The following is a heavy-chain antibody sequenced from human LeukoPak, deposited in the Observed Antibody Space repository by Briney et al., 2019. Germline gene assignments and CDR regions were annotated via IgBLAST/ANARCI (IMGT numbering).Heavy chain of an antibody. Sequence: SQTLSLTCTVSGGSISSGGYFWSWIRQHPGKGLEWIGYIYYSGITYYNPSLESRVTMSVDTSKNQFSLELSSVTAADTAVYYCARESGLMEEYQMVSDVWGSGTTVTVSS. D-gene: IGHD2-2*01. V-gene: IGHV4-31*03. J-gene: IGHJ6*04. CDR2: IYYSGIT. CDR1: GGSISSGGYF. CDR3: ARESGLMEEYQMVSDV.